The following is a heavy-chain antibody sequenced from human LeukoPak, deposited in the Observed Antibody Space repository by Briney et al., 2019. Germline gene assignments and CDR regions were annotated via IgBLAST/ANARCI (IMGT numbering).Heavy chain of an antibody. CDR2: INHSGST. V-gene: IGHV4-34*08. CDR1: GFTFSSYS. J-gene: IGHJ4*02. CDR3: AAGDPYYFDY. D-gene: IGHD2-21*02. Sequence: GSLRLSCAASGFTFSSYSMNWVRQAPGKGLEWIGEINHSGSTNYNPSLKSRVTISQDTSKNQFSLELSSVTAADTAVYYCAAGDPYYFDYWGQGTLVTVSS.